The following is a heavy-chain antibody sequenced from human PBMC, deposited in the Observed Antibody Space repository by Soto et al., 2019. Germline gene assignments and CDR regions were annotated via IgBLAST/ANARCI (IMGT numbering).Heavy chain of an antibody. CDR3: ARRGSSWYGGVDY. V-gene: IGHV1-18*01. J-gene: IGHJ4*02. D-gene: IGHD6-13*01. CDR2: INTYNGNT. Sequence: ASVKVSCKTSGYTFTSYGISWVRQAPGQGLEWMGWINTYNGNTKSAQKFQGRVTMTTDKSTSTAYMELRSLRSDDTAVYYCARRGSSWYGGVDYWGQGTLVTSPQ. CDR1: GYTFTSYG.